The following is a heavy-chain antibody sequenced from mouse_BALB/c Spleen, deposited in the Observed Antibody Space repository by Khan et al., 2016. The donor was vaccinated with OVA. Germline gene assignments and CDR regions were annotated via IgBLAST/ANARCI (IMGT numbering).Heavy chain of an antibody. CDR1: GYSITSGYA. CDR2: ISYSGVT. J-gene: IGHJ2*01. D-gene: IGHD1-1*01. V-gene: IGHV3-2*02. CDR3: ARGNYYGYYFDY. Sequence: EVQLQESGPGLVKPSQSLSLTCTVTGYSITSGYAWNWIRQFPGNKLEWMGYISYSGVTSYTPSLKSRISITRDKSKNQFFLQWNSVTTEDTATYYCARGNYYGYYFDYWGQGTTLTVSS.